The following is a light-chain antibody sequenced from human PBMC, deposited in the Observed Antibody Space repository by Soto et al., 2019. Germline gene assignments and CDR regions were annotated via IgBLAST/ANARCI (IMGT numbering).Light chain of an antibody. J-gene: IGKJ5*01. CDR2: HAS. CDR1: RSLSSDY. CDR3: QQYGSPPIT. Sequence: IVLMQSPDTLSLSPGERATLSCRASRSLSSDYLAWYQQKPGQAPRLLFYHASRRATGTPDRFSVSGSGTDFTPTISRLEPEDFAVYYCQQYGSPPITFGQGTRLEIK. V-gene: IGKV3-20*01.